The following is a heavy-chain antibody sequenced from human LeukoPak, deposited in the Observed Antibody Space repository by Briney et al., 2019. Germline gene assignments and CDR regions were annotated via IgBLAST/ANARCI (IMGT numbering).Heavy chain of an antibody. Sequence: GGSLRLSCAAPGFTFSNYEMHWVRLVLGKGLEWVSAIGIAGNTFYAGSVKGRSTISRENAKNSFHLQMNSLGAGDTAVYYCAREGSLSSSDAFDIWGQGTMVTVSS. V-gene: IGHV3-13*01. CDR2: IGIAGNT. CDR1: GFTFSNYE. J-gene: IGHJ3*02. D-gene: IGHD6-6*01. CDR3: AREGSLSSSDAFDI.